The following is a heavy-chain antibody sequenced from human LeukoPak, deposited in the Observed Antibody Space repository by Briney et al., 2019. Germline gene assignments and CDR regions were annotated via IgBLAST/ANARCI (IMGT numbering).Heavy chain of an antibody. Sequence: HPGGSLRLSCAASGFTFSSYAMHWVRQAPGKGLEYVSAISSNGGSTYYANSVKGRFTISRDNSKNTLYLQMGSLRAEDMAVYYCARESMIVGPGAFDIWGQGTMVTVSS. J-gene: IGHJ3*02. CDR2: ISSNGGST. V-gene: IGHV3-64*01. D-gene: IGHD3-22*01. CDR3: ARESMIVGPGAFDI. CDR1: GFTFSSYA.